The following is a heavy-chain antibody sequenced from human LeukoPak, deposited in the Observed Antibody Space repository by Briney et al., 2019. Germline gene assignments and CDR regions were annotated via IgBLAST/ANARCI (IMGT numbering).Heavy chain of an antibody. Sequence: SVKVSCKSSGGTFSNYPISWVRQAPGQGLEWMGGIIPIFGTAHYAQKFQGRVTLTADESTSTAYMEMRSLRSEDTAIYYCARERRREGITFDYWGQGSPVIVSS. CDR2: IIPIFGTA. CDR3: ARERRREGITFDY. D-gene: IGHD3-10*01. V-gene: IGHV1-69*01. J-gene: IGHJ4*02. CDR1: GGTFSNYP.